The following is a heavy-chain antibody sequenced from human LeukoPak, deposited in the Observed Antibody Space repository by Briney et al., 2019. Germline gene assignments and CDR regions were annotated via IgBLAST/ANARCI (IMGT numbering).Heavy chain of an antibody. CDR3: ARDVGAAVHYYYGMDV. J-gene: IGHJ6*02. D-gene: IGHD1-26*01. Sequence: ASVKVSCKASGYTFTSYGISWVRQAPGQGLEWMGWISAYNGNTNYAQKLQGRVTMTTDTSTSTAYMELRSLRSDDTAVYYCARDVGAAVHYYYGMDVWGQGTTVTVSS. CDR1: GYTFTSYG. V-gene: IGHV1-18*01. CDR2: ISAYNGNT.